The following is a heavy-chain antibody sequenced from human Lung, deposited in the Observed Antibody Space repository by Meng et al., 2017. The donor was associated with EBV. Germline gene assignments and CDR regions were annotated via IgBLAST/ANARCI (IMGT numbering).Heavy chain of an antibody. CDR3: AADLEDSRGRYFEH. D-gene: IGHD6-19*01. J-gene: IGHJ1*01. Sequence: QGQVVQSGSEVRKPGASVKVSCKVSGYSFTELFFHWVRQASGKGLEWMGFFDLEDDETIYAQKFQDRVTLTVDTSADTAYMEFRSLSSDDTAVYFCAADLEDSRGRYFEHWGQGTLVTVSS. CDR1: GYSFTELF. CDR2: FDLEDDET. V-gene: IGHV1-24*01.